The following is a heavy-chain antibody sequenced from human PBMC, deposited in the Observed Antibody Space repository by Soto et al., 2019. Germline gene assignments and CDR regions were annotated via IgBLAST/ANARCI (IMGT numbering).Heavy chain of an antibody. J-gene: IGHJ6*02. CDR1: GFPFNGSA. Sequence: EVQLVESGGGLVHPGGSLKLSCAASGFPFNGSAMHWVRQASGKGLEWVGRIRSKPYNYATAYAASLKGRFTISSDDSKNTAYLQMNSLETEDTAVYYCAGDFYYNMDVWGQGTTVTVSS. V-gene: IGHV3-73*02. CDR3: AGDFYYNMDV. CDR2: IRSKPYNYAT.